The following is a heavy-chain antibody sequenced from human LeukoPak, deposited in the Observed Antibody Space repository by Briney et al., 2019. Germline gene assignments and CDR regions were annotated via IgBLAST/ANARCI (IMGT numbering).Heavy chain of an antibody. J-gene: IGHJ4*02. Sequence: GGSLRLSCAASGFTFSSYSMNWVRQAPGKGLEWVSSISSSSSYIYYADSVKGRFTISRDNAKNSLYLQMNSLRAEDTAVYYCARDRTMVRGAFDCWGQGTLVTVSS. CDR1: GFTFSSYS. CDR3: ARDRTMVRGAFDC. CDR2: ISSSSSYI. D-gene: IGHD3-10*01. V-gene: IGHV3-21*01.